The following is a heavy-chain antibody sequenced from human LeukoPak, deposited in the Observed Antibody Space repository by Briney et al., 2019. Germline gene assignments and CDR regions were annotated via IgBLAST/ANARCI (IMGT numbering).Heavy chain of an antibody. D-gene: IGHD2-15*01. CDR1: GGSFSPYY. V-gene: IGHV4-34*01. CDR3: ARGPVVIAATGGFDV. J-gene: IGHJ3*01. Sequence: PSETLSLTCAVYGGSFSPYYWTWIRQSPGKGLEWIGEINHSGTTNYNPSLKSRVTVSVDPSKDQFSLNLRSVTAADTAVYYCARGPVVIAATGGFDVRGRGTMVTVSS. CDR2: INHSGTT.